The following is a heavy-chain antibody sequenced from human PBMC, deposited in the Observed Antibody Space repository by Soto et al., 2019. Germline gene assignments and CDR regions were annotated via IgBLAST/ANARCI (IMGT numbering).Heavy chain of an antibody. Sequence: QITLKESGPTLVKPTQTLTLTCTFSGFSLSTSGVGVGWIRQPPGKALEWLALIYWDDEKRYSPSLKSRLTITKDTSKNQAVHTMTNMHPVDTATYYCAHRRASHNYYDYYGMDVWGQGTTVTVSS. CDR3: AHRRASHNYYDYYGMDV. J-gene: IGHJ6*02. D-gene: IGHD2-2*01. CDR2: IYWDDEK. CDR1: GFSLSTSGVG. V-gene: IGHV2-5*02.